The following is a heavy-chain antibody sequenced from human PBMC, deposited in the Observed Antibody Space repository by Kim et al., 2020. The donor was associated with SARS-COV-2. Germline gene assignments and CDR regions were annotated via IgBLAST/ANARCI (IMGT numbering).Heavy chain of an antibody. J-gene: IGHJ6*01. Sequence: GGSLRLSCAASGFTFNNYGMSWVRQAPGKGLEWVSAISGSSRGTYYADSVKGRFTISRDNSRNTKNTLYLQMNSLRVEDTGVYYCAKGGTVTTDLPPQPSYYYAMDVWGQATTVTVSS. CDR1: GFTFNNYG. D-gene: IGHD4-17*01. V-gene: IGHV3-23*01. CDR3: AKGGTVTTDLPPQPSYYYAMDV. CDR2: ISGSSRGT.